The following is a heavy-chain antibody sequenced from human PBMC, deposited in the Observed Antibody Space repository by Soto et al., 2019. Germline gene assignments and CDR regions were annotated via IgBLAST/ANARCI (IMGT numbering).Heavy chain of an antibody. D-gene: IGHD3-10*01. J-gene: IGHJ6*02. CDR2: IIPIFGTA. CDR1: GGTFSSYA. Sequence: SVKVSCKASGGTFSSYAISWVRQAPGQGLEWMGGIIPIFGTANYAQKLQGRVTMTTDTSTSTAYMELRSLRSDDTAVYYCARVTTMVRGVIMPLFHYYYGIDVWGQGTTDTVSS. CDR3: ARVTTMVRGVIMPLFHYYYGIDV. V-gene: IGHV1-69*05.